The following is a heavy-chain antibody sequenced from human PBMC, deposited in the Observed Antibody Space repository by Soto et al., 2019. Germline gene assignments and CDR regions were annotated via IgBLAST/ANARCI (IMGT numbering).Heavy chain of an antibody. Sequence: QVQLQESGPGLVKSSQTLSLTCTVSGDSITGGYYWSWIRQNPGKGLEWIGYIYDSGTTYYNPSLKSRVIMSVDTSKNQFSLKLTSVTSADTAVYYCARELDYWGQGALVTVSS. J-gene: IGHJ4*02. CDR2: IYDSGTT. CDR1: GDSITGGYY. CDR3: ARELDY. V-gene: IGHV4-31*03.